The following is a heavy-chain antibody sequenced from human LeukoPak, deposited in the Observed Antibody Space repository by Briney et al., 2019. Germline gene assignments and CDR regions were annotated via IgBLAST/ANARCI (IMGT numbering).Heavy chain of an antibody. J-gene: IGHJ3*02. CDR3: ILYGDYGGAFDI. CDR1: GFTFGDYA. D-gene: IGHD4-17*01. CDR2: IASETYGGTA. Sequence: GGSLRLSCTASGFTFGDYAMTWVRQAPGKGLEWVGFIASETYGGTAEYAASVKGRFTISRDDSKSIAYLQMNSLKTEDTAVYYCILYGDYGGAFDIWGQGTMVTVSS. V-gene: IGHV3-49*04.